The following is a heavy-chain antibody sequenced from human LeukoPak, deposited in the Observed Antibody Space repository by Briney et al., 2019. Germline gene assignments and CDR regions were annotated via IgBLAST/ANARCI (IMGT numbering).Heavy chain of an antibody. J-gene: IGHJ5*02. CDR3: ARVKYSSSWYWFDP. CDR1: GGSISSYY. D-gene: IGHD6-13*01. V-gene: IGHV4-59*01. Sequence: SETLSLTCTVSGGSISSYYWSWIRQPPGKGLEWIGYIYYSGSTNYNPSLKSRITISLDTSKNQFSLKLSSVTAADTAVYFYARVKYSSSWYWFDPWGQGTLVTVSS. CDR2: IYYSGST.